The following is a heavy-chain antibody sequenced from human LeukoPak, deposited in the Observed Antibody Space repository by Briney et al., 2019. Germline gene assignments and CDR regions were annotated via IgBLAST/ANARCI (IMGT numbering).Heavy chain of an antibody. J-gene: IGHJ5*02. CDR2: INPNSGGT. Sequence: ASVKVSCKASGYTFTGYYMHWVRQAPGQGLEWMGWINPNSGGTNYAQKFQGRVTITADKSTSTAYMELSSLRSEDTAVYYCARDGSLSYYDILTGYYKEEPNWFDPWGQGTLVTVSS. V-gene: IGHV1-2*02. CDR1: GYTFTGYY. CDR3: ARDGSLSYYDILTGYYKEEPNWFDP. D-gene: IGHD3-9*01.